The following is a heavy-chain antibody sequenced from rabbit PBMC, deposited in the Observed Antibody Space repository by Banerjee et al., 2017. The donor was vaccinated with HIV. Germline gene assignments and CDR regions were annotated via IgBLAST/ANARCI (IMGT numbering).Heavy chain of an antibody. V-gene: IGHV1S40*01. J-gene: IGHJ4*01. Sequence: QSLEESGGDLVKPGASLTLTCTASGFSFTSGHYMCWVRQAPGKGLEWIACIYGGSSGSTYYASWAKGRFTISKTSSTTVTLQMTSLTAADTATYFCAHGNDYYRLNLWGQGTLV. CDR3: AHGNDYYRLNL. CDR1: GFSFTSGHY. D-gene: IGHD6-1*01. CDR2: IYGGSSGST.